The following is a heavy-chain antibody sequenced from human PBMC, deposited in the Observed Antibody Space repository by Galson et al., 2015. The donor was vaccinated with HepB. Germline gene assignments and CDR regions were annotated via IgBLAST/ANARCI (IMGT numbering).Heavy chain of an antibody. V-gene: IGHV3-7*01. CDR3: TRDLRTHDGTLGIP. D-gene: IGHD3-16*01. CDR2: IQQDGSEK. J-gene: IGHJ5*02. CDR1: GFTFSSYW. Sequence: SLRLSCAVSGFTFSSYWMSWVRQAPGKGLEWVANIQQDGSEKNYVDSVKGRFTISRDNAKNSLYLQMNSLRAEDTAVYYCTRDLRTHDGTLGIPWGQGTLVTVSS.